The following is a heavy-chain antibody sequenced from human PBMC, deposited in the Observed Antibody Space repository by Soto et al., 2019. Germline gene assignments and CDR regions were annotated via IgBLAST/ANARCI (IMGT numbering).Heavy chain of an antibody. Sequence: EVRLLESGGGLVQPGGSLRLSCAASGFNFSVYSMSWVRQAPGKGLEWVAGISGSGESTHYADSVKGRFTVSRDNSKSMLYLQTNSLRAEDTAIYSCAKALYGGFTYWGQGTLVTVSS. V-gene: IGHV3-23*01. CDR2: ISGSGEST. CDR1: GFNFSVYS. J-gene: IGHJ4*02. D-gene: IGHD3-10*01. CDR3: AKALYGGFTY.